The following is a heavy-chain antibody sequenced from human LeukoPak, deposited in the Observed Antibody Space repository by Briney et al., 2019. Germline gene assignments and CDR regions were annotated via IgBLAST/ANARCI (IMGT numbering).Heavy chain of an antibody. CDR2: ISYDGSNK. CDR3: AKERYYYDSSGYRPDY. Sequence: GGSLRLSCAASGFTFSSYAMHWVRQAPGKGLEWVAVISYDGSNKYYADSVKGRFTISRDNSKNTLYLQMNSLRAEDTAVYYCAKERYYYDSSGYRPDYWGQGTLVTVSS. V-gene: IGHV3-30-3*02. CDR1: GFTFSSYA. J-gene: IGHJ4*02. D-gene: IGHD3-22*01.